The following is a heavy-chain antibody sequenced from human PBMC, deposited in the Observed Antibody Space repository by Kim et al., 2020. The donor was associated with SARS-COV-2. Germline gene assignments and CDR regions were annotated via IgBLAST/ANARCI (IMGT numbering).Heavy chain of an antibody. V-gene: IGHV3-11*04. Sequence: GGSLRLSCAASGFTFSDYYMSWIRQAPGKGLEWVSYISSSGSTIYYADSGKGRFTISRDNAKNSLYLQMNSLRAEDTAVYYCARAPDYYDILSGAFDIWGRGTMVTVSS. CDR2: ISSSGSTI. J-gene: IGHJ3*02. D-gene: IGHD3-9*01. CDR3: ARAPDYYDILSGAFDI. CDR1: GFTFSDYY.